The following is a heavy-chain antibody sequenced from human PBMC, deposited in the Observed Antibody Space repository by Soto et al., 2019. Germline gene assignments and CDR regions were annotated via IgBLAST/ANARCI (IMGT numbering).Heavy chain of an antibody. V-gene: IGHV1-18*01. J-gene: IGHJ6*02. D-gene: IGHD3-9*01. CDR3: ARVLVWYYDILTGAYGMDV. CDR1: GYTFTSYG. Sequence: QVQLVQSGAEVKKPGASVKVSCKASGYTFTSYGISWVRQAPGQGLEWMGWISAYNGNTNYAQKLQGRVTMTTDTSTRTAYMELRSLRSDDTAVYYCARVLVWYYDILTGAYGMDVWGQGTTVTVSS. CDR2: ISAYNGNT.